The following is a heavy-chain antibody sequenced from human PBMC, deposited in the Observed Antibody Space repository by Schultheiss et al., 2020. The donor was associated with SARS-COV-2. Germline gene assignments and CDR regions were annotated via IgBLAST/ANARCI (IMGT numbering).Heavy chain of an antibody. CDR3: AKTHSVYDSSGYADY. CDR1: GGSISSSNW. D-gene: IGHD3-22*01. CDR2: IKQDGSEK. V-gene: IGHV3-7*03. Sequence: LSLTCAVSGGSISSSNWWSWVRQPPGKGLEWVANIKQDGSEKYYVDSVKGRFTISRDNAKNSLYLQMNSLRAEDTALYYCAKTHSVYDSSGYADYWGQGTLVTVSS. J-gene: IGHJ4*02.